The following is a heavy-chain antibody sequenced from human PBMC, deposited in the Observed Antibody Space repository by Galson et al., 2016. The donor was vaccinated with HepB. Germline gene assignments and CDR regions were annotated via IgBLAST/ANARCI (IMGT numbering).Heavy chain of an antibody. CDR3: ARPSRGTPGLRFLEWLPNYYYGLEV. CDR2: INPSGGST. Sequence: SVKVSCKASGYAFTTYYMHWVRQAPGQGLEWVGIINPSGGSTNYAQKFQGRVTMTRDTSTSTVYMELSNLRSEATAVYYCARPSRGTPGLRFLEWLPNYYYGLEVWGQGTTVTVS. J-gene: IGHJ6*02. CDR1: GYAFTTYY. D-gene: IGHD3-3*01. V-gene: IGHV1-46*01.